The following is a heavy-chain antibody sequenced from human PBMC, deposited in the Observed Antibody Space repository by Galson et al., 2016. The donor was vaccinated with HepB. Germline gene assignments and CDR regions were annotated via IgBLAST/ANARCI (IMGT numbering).Heavy chain of an antibody. CDR3: ARATLSSSGYYYYYYYMDV. CDR2: IWYDGSNK. D-gene: IGHD3-22*01. J-gene: IGHJ6*03. CDR1: GFTFRSYG. Sequence: SLRLSCAASGFTFRSYGMHWVRQAPGKGLEWVAVIWYDGSNKNYADSVKGRFTISRDNSKNTLYLQMNSLRAEDTAVYYCARATLSSSGYYYYYYYMDVWGKGTTVTVSS. V-gene: IGHV3-33*01.